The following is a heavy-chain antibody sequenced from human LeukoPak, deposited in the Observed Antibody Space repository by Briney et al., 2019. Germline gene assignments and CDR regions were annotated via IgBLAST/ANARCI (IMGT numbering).Heavy chain of an antibody. V-gene: IGHV3-15*07. D-gene: IGHD3-9*01. Sequence: GGSMRLSCGASGFTFSNAWMNWVRQAPGKGLEWVGRIKSKTDGGTTDYAAPVKGRFTISRDDSKNTLYLQMNSLKTEDTAVYYCTTDPWGYFDWLYYRNYWGQGTLVTVSS. J-gene: IGHJ4*02. CDR2: IKSKTDGGTT. CDR1: GFTFSNAW. CDR3: TTDPWGYFDWLYYRNY.